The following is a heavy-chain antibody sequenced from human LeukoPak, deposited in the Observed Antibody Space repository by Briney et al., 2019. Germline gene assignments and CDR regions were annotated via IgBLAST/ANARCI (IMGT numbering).Heavy chain of an antibody. J-gene: IGHJ4*02. CDR3: ARDLPRHSSSWPEFDY. CDR1: GFTFSSYA. D-gene: IGHD6-13*01. CDR2: ISSNGGST. V-gene: IGHV3-64*01. Sequence: GGSLRLSCAASGFTFSSYAMHWVRQAPGKGLEYVSAISSNGGSTYYANSVKGRFTISRDNSKNTLYLQMGSLRAEDMAVYYCARDLPRHSSSWPEFDYWGQGTLVTVSS.